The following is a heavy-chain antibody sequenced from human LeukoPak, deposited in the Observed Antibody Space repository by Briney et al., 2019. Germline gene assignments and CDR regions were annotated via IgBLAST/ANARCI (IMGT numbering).Heavy chain of an antibody. CDR3: ARRSGYSYGQFDY. CDR2: IYYSGST. CDR1: GGSISSYY. D-gene: IGHD5-18*01. V-gene: IGHV4-59*08. Sequence: SETLSLTCTVSGGSISSYYWSWIRQPPGKGLEWIGYIYYSGSTNYNPSLKSRVTISVDTSKNQFSLKLSSVTAADTAVYYCARRSGYSYGQFDYWGQGTLVTASS. J-gene: IGHJ4*02.